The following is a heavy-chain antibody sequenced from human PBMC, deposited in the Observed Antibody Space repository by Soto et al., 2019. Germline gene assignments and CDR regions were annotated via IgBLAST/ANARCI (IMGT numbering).Heavy chain of an antibody. Sequence: EVQLVESGGGLVQPGGPLRLSCAASGFTFSDHDMDWVHQAPGKGLEWVARIKHNANSYAIEYDASVKGRVTISRDDSKNSLYLQMNSLRTEDTAIYYCVRVKLGLQPLKAFDAWGQGTMVTVSS. CDR3: VRVKLGLQPLKAFDA. D-gene: IGHD7-27*01. J-gene: IGHJ3*01. CDR2: IKHNANSYAI. V-gene: IGHV3-72*01. CDR1: GFTFSDHD.